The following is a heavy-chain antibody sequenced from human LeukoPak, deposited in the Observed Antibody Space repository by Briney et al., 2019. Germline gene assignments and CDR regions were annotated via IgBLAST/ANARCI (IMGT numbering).Heavy chain of an antibody. CDR3: ARALLSGLDY. D-gene: IGHD2/OR15-2a*01. Sequence: GGSLRLSCAASGLSFSNYAMYWVRQAPGKGLEWVSAIGGTGGNIFYTDSVKGRFTISRDNSKNTLYLQMNSLRAEDTAVYYCARALLSGLDYWGQGTLVTVSS. J-gene: IGHJ4*02. CDR2: IGGTGGNI. V-gene: IGHV3-23*01. CDR1: GLSFSNYA.